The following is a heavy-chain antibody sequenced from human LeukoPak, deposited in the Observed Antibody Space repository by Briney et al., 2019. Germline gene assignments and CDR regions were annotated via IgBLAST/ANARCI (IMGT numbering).Heavy chain of an antibody. CDR2: ISAYNGNT. Sequence: ASVKVSCKASGYTFTSYGISWVRQAPGQGLEWMGWISAYNGNTNYAQKLQGRVTMTTDTSTSTAYMELRSLRSDDTAVYYCARNIEASYYYYYMDVWGKGTTVTISS. V-gene: IGHV1-18*01. J-gene: IGHJ6*03. CDR1: GYTFTSYG. D-gene: IGHD2/OR15-2a*01. CDR3: ARNIEASYYYYYMDV.